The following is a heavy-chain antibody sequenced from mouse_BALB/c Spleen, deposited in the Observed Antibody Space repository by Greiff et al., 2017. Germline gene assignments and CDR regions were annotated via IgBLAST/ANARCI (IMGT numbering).Heavy chain of an antibody. CDR3: AKVYYYGSSNWYFDV. J-gene: IGHJ1*01. CDR2: IYPGDGDT. Sequence: QVQLQQSGAELARPGASVKLSCKASGYTFTSYWMQWVKQRPGQGLEWIGAIYPGDGDTRYTQKFKGKATLTADKSSSTAYMQLSSLASEDSAVYYCAKVYYYGSSNWYFDVWGAGTTVTVSS. V-gene: IGHV1-87*01. D-gene: IGHD1-1*01. CDR1: GYTFTSYW.